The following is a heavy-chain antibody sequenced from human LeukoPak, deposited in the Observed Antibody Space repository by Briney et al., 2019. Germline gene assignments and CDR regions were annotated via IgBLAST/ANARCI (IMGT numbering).Heavy chain of an antibody. V-gene: IGHV1-69*05. D-gene: IGHD5-18*01. J-gene: IGHJ6*03. Sequence: ASVKVSCKASGGTFSSYAISWVRQAPGQGLEWMGGIIPIFGTANYAQKFQGRVTITTDESTSTAYMELSSLRSEDMAVYYCARSSYTAMVTSYYYYYMDVWGKGTTVTVSS. CDR3: ARSSYTAMVTSYYYYYMDV. CDR2: IIPIFGTA. CDR1: GGTFSSYA.